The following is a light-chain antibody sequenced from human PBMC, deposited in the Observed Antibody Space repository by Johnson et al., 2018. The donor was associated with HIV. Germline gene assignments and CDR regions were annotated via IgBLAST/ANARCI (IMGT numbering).Light chain of an antibody. J-gene: IGLJ1*01. CDR3: ATWDSSLSAGV. Sequence: QSVLTQPPSVSAAPGQTVTISCSGSSSNIGNNYVSWYQQLPGTAPKLLIYDNNKRPSGIPDRFSGSKSGTSATLGITGLQTGDEADYYCATWDSSLSAGVFGTETKVTVL. V-gene: IGLV1-51*01. CDR1: SSNIGNNY. CDR2: DNN.